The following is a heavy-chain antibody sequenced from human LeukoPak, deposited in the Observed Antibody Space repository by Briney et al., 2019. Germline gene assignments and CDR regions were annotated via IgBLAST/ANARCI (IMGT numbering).Heavy chain of an antibody. CDR3: ARTYYDSSGYFGSYFNDY. J-gene: IGHJ4*02. Sequence: ASVKVSCKPSDYTFTSYVISWVRQAPGQGLEWMGLINSYNGNTYYAQKLQGRVTMTTDTSTSTAYMELRSLRSDDTAVYYCARTYYDSSGYFGSYFNDYWGQGTLVTVSS. D-gene: IGHD3-22*01. V-gene: IGHV1-18*01. CDR1: DYTFTSYV. CDR2: INSYNGNT.